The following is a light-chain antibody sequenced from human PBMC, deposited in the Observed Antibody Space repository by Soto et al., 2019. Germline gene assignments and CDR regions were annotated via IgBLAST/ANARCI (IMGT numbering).Light chain of an antibody. J-gene: IGLJ3*02. CDR1: SSDVGSYNL. CDR2: EVT. CDR3: CSYAGSSTCV. V-gene: IGLV2-23*02. Sequence: QSALTQPASVSGSPGQSITISCTGTSSDVGSYNLVSWYQQHPGKAPKLMISEVTKRPSGISARCSGSKSGNTASLTISGLQAEDESDYYCCSYAGSSTCVFGGGTKLTVL.